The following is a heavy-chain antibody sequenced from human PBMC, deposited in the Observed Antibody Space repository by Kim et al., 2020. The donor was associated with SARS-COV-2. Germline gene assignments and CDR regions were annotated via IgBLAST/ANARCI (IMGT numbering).Heavy chain of an antibody. CDR2: ISSSGSTI. J-gene: IGHJ4*02. CDR1: GFTFSSYE. V-gene: IGHV3-48*03. D-gene: IGHD6-13*01. Sequence: GSLRLSCAASGFTFSSYEMNWVRQAPGKGLEWVSYISSSGSTIYYADAVKGRFTISRDNAKNSLYLEMNSLRAEDTAVYYCARARRIAAADYWGQGNLVTVSS. CDR3: ARARRIAAADY.